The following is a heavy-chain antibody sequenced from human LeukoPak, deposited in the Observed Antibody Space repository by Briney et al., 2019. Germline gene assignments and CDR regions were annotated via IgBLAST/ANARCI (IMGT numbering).Heavy chain of an antibody. CDR3: VQTTGWPVFDY. J-gene: IGHJ4*02. V-gene: IGHV4-4*09. CDR1: GVSISRLY. CDR2: IYNGVPT. Sequence: SETLSLICTPSGVSISRLYWSWVRQPPGKGLEWIGNIYNGVPTFFNPSLKSRVTISVDTPKRQFSLPLASVTAADTAVYYCVQTTGWPVFDYWGQGSLVTVSS. D-gene: IGHD6-19*01.